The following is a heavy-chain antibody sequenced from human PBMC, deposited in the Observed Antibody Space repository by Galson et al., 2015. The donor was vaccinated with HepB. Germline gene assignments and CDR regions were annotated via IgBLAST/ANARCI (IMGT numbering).Heavy chain of an antibody. V-gene: IGHV2-70*11. CDR2: IDWDDDK. Sequence: PALVKPTQTLTLTCTFSGFSLSTSGMCVSWIRQPPGKALEWLARIDWDDDKYYSTSLKTRLTISKDTSKNQVVLTMTNMDPVDTATYYCARIRSGQSSGWYYFDYWGQGTLVTVSS. D-gene: IGHD6-19*01. CDR3: ARIRSGQSSGWYYFDY. CDR1: GFSLSTSGMC. J-gene: IGHJ4*02.